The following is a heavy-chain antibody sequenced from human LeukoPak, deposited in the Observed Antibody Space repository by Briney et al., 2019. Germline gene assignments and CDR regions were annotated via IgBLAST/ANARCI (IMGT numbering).Heavy chain of an antibody. V-gene: IGHV3-23*01. CDR2: ISGSGGST. Sequence: GGSLRLSCAASGFTFSSYAMSWVRQAPGKGLEWVSAISGSGGSTYYADSVKGRFTISRDNSKNTLYLQMSSLRAEDTAVYYCAKDGGGITTNWFDPWGQGTLVTVSS. CDR3: AKDGGGITTNWFDP. J-gene: IGHJ5*02. CDR1: GFTFSSYA. D-gene: IGHD3-22*01.